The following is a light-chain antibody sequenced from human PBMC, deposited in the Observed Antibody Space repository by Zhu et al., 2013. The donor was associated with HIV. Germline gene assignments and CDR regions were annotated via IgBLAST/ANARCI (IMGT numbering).Light chain of an antibody. CDR1: QGISSA. Sequence: AVQLTQSPSSLSASVGDRVTITCRASQGISSALAWYQQKPGKPPKMVIYDASTLQTGVPSRFSGSGSETHFTLIISSLQPEDFATYYCQQFDTYPLTFGGGTKVEIK. V-gene: IGKV1-13*02. J-gene: IGKJ4*01. CDR2: DAS. CDR3: QQFDTYPLT.